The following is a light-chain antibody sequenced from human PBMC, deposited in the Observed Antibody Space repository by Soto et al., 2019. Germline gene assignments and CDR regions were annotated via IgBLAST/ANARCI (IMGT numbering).Light chain of an antibody. CDR1: QSVSNNY. CDR3: QQRINWPIT. Sequence: EIELTQSPGTLSLSPGERATLSCRASQSVSNNYLAWYQQKPGQAPRLLIYGASNRATGIPDRFSGSGSGTDFTLTISSLEPEDFAIYYCQQRINWPITFGQGTRMEIK. CDR2: GAS. J-gene: IGKJ5*01. V-gene: IGKV3D-20*02.